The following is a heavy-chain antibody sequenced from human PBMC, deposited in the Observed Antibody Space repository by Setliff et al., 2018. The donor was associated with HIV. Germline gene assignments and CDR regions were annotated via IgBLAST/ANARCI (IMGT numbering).Heavy chain of an antibody. Sequence: PSETLSLTCSVSGGSLISGGYYWSWIRQHPGKGLEWIGYVYYTGKIYYNPSLESRISMSVDTSKNQFSLKLTSVTAADTAIYYCARDLTSNSNCFEPWGQGTQVTSPQ. CDR3: ARDLTSNSNCFEP. CDR1: GGSLISGGYY. D-gene: IGHD4-4*01. J-gene: IGHJ5*02. V-gene: IGHV4-31*03. CDR2: VYYTGKI.